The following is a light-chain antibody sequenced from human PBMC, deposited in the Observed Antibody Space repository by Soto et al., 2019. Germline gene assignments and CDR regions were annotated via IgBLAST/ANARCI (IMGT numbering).Light chain of an antibody. V-gene: IGKV1-39*01. CDR2: DVY. Sequence: DIQMSQSPSSLSASVGDSVTITCRASQRISAYIYWYQQKPGEAPTLLIFDVYVLESGVPSRFSGSGSKTDFTLSITRLQPDDFATYYCLQTYSPPLTFGPGTTV. J-gene: IGKJ3*01. CDR1: QRISAY. CDR3: LQTYSPPLT.